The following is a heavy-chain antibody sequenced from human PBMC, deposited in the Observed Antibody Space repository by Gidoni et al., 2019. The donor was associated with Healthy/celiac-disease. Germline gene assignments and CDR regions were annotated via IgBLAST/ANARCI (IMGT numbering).Heavy chain of an antibody. J-gene: IGHJ6*02. D-gene: IGHD3-3*01. V-gene: IGHV1-69*06. Sequence: QVQLVQSGAEVKKPGSSVKVSCKASGGTFSSYAIRWVRQAPGQGLEGMGGIIPIFRTPTHAQKFQGRVTIPADKSTSTAYLELSSLRSEDTSVYYCARDSPVLGVYDFWSCPHSYGMDVWGQGTTVTVSS. CDR1: GGTFSSYA. CDR3: ARDSPVLGVYDFWSCPHSYGMDV. CDR2: IIPIFRTP.